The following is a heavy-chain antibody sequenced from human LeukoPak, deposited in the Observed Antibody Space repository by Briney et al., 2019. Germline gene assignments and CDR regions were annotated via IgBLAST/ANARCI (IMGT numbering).Heavy chain of an antibody. CDR1: GGTFSSYA. Sequence: SVKFSCKASGGTFSSYAISWVRQAPGQGLEWMGRIIPILGIANYAQKFQGRVTITTDESTSTAYMELSSLRSEDTAVYYCARGTRYSSGWYCLDYWGQGTLVTVSS. CDR2: IIPILGIA. D-gene: IGHD6-19*01. J-gene: IGHJ4*02. V-gene: IGHV1-69*04. CDR3: ARGTRYSSGWYCLDY.